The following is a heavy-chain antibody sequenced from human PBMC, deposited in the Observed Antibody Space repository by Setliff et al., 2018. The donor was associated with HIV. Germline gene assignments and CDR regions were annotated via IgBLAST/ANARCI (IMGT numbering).Heavy chain of an antibody. Sequence: PSETLSLTCTVSGGSISSGGYYWGWIRQPPGKGLEWIGSIYYSGTTYYNPSLKSRVTISVDTSKNQFSLKLSSVTAADTALYYCARLSRYSYDSSGYYFFDYWGQGSLVTVS. CDR1: GGSISSGGYY. D-gene: IGHD3-22*01. CDR3: ARLSRYSYDSSGYYFFDY. CDR2: IYYSGTT. V-gene: IGHV4-39*01. J-gene: IGHJ4*02.